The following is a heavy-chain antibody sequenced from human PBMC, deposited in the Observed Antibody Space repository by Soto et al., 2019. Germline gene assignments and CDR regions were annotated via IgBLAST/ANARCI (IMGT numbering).Heavy chain of an antibody. CDR3: ARAPKVSGSSQTRPDF. CDR2: ISQSGNT. CDR1: SGSFSGYY. D-gene: IGHD6-6*01. Sequence: SETLSLTCSIYSGSFSGYYWSWIRQPPGKGLEWIGEISQSGNTNYSPSLKGRVSISIDTSKKQFSLNLASVSAADTAVYYCARAPKVSGSSQTRPDFWGQGTLVTVSS. V-gene: IGHV4-34*01. J-gene: IGHJ4*02.